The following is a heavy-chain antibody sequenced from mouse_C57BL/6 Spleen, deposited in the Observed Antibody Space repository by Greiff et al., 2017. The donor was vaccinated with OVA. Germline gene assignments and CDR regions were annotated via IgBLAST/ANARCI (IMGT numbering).Heavy chain of an antibody. CDR3: AREFLYDGYFPFAY. Sequence: QVQLQQSGAELARPGASVKMSCKASGYTFTSYWMHWVKQRPGQGLEWIGNINPSNGGTNYNEKFKSKATLTVDKSSSTAYMQLSSLTSEDSAVYYCAREFLYDGYFPFAYWGQGTLVTVSA. CDR2: INPSNGGT. CDR1: GYTFTSYW. V-gene: IGHV1-53*01. J-gene: IGHJ3*01. D-gene: IGHD2-3*01.